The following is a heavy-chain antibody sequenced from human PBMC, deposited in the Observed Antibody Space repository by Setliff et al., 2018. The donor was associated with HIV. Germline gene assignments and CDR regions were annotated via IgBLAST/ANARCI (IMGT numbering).Heavy chain of an antibody. CDR3: ARAHYSVAMTRNRFDP. V-gene: IGHV1-2*06. J-gene: IGHJ5*02. Sequence: ASVKVSCTASGYTFTGYYMHWVRQAPGQGLEWMGRINPKNGVADYLKKFQDRVIMTRDTSTNTAHMELIRPRHEDTAIYYCARAHYSVAMTRNRFDPWGQGTLVTVSS. D-gene: IGHD5-12*01. CDR2: INPKNGVA. CDR1: GYTFTGYY.